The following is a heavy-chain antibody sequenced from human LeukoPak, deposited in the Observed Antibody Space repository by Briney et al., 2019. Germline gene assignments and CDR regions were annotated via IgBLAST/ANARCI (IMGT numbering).Heavy chain of an antibody. CDR2: TFYNGNT. J-gene: IGHJ4*02. Sequence: SETLPLTCTVSGGSISSYYWSWIRQPPGKGLVWIGYTFYNGNTNCNPSLKSRVTISLDSAKNQFSLKLSSVTAADTAVYYCARHIYRTFYFDYWGQGALVTVSS. V-gene: IGHV4-59*08. CDR3: ARHIYRTFYFDY. D-gene: IGHD1-14*01. CDR1: GGSISSYY.